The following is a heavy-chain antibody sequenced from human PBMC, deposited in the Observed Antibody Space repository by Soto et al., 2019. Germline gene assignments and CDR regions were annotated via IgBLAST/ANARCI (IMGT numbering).Heavy chain of an antibody. CDR2: IIPIFGTA. J-gene: IGHJ4*02. V-gene: IGHV1-69*13. CDR3: ATDHDGSSWYGIWY. Sequence: SVKVSCKASGGTFSIYAISCVPRSPSQWREGMGGIIPIFGTANYAQKFQGRVTITADESTRTAYMELSSLRSEETDVYYCATDHDGSSWYGIWYWGQGTRCTVSS. D-gene: IGHD6-13*01. CDR1: GGTFSIYA.